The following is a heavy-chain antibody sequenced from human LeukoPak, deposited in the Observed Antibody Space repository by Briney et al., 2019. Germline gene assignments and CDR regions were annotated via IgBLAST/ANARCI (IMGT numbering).Heavy chain of an antibody. CDR1: GFTISYNY. CDR2: IYSNTSA. Sequence: PGWSLRLSCAASGFTISYNYMSWVRQAPGKGLQWVSVIYSNTSAYYADSVKGRFTISRHNSKNTLYLQMTSLRAEDTAVYYCARDIPVDSRSSVPKPVRDSWGQGTLVTVSS. CDR3: ARDIPVDSRSSVPKPVRDS. D-gene: IGHD6-6*01. V-gene: IGHV3-53*04. J-gene: IGHJ5*02.